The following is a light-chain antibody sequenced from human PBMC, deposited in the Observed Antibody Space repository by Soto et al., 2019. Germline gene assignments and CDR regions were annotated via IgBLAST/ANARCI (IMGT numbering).Light chain of an antibody. J-gene: IGKJ4*01. CDR2: GAS. V-gene: IGKV3-15*01. CDR1: QRIYTN. CDR3: QQYHHWPVT. Sequence: EIVMTQSPATLSVSPGERGPPSCLASQRIYTNLAWYQHTPGQAPRLLISGASTGATGLPSRFSGSGSGTDFTLTIDSLQSEDVAVYYCQQYHHWPVTFGGGTKVDIK.